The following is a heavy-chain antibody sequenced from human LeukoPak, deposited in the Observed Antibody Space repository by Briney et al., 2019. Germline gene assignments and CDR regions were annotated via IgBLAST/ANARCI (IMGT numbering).Heavy chain of an antibody. CDR3: ARDPGDYYYYYMDV. V-gene: IGHV3-11*04. Sequence: PGGSLRLSCAASGFTFSDYYMSWIRRAPGKGLEWVSYISSSGSTIYYADSVKGRFTISRDNAKTSLYLQMNSLRAEDTAVYYCARDPGDYYYYYMDVWGKGTTVTVSS. J-gene: IGHJ6*03. CDR1: GFTFSDYY. D-gene: IGHD7-27*01. CDR2: ISSSGSTI.